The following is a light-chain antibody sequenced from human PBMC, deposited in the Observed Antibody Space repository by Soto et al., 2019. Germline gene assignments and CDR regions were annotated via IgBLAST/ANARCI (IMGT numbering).Light chain of an antibody. CDR3: QQYNSYLYT. J-gene: IGKJ2*01. CDR1: QSISSG. CDR2: DAS. Sequence: DIQMTQSPSTLSASVGDRVTITCRASQSISSGLAWYQQKPGKAPKLLIYDASSLESGVPSRFSGSGSGTEFTLTISSLQPDDFATYYCQQYNSYLYTFGQGTKLESK. V-gene: IGKV1-5*01.